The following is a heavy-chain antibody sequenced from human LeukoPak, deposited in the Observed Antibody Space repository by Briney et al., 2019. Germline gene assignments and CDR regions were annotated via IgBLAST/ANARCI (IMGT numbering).Heavy chain of an antibody. D-gene: IGHD2-15*01. J-gene: IGHJ4*02. CDR2: INPNSGGT. V-gene: IGHV1-2*06. CDR1: GYTFTGYY. Sequence: GASVKVSCKASGYTFTGYYMHWVRQAPGQGLEWMGRINPNSGGTNYAQKFQGRVTMTRDTSISTAYMELSRLRSDDTAVYYCARGPAYCSGGSCYPGFFFDYWGQGTLVTVSS. CDR3: ARGPAYCSGGSCYPGFFFDY.